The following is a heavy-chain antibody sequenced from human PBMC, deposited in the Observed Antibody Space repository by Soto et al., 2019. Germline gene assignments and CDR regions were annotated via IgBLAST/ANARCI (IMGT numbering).Heavy chain of an antibody. CDR2: IYPGDSDT. CDR1: GYSFTSYW. D-gene: IGHD3-3*01. V-gene: IGHV5-51*01. CDR3: ARRVDFWSGSNYYGMDV. Sequence: GESLKISCKGSGYSFTSYWIGWVRQMPGKGLEWMGIIYPGDSDTRYSPSFQGQVTISADKSISTAYLQWSSLKASDTAMYYCARRVDFWSGSNYYGMDVWGQGTTVTVS. J-gene: IGHJ6*02.